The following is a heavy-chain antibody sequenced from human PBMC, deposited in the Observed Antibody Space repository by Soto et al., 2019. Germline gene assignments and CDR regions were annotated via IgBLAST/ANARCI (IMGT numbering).Heavy chain of an antibody. D-gene: IGHD2-21*02. V-gene: IGHV4-30-4*01. CDR3: AREDDGGDRDYYGLDV. Sequence: QVQLQESGPGLVRPSQTLSLTCTVSGGSISYDHYHWTWIRQPPGKGLEWIGYIHYSGSVFYNPSLQSRLSMSVDTSQTLFSLKLGAVTAADTAVYFCAREDDGGDRDYYGLDVWGQGTTVTVSS. CDR2: IHYSGSV. CDR1: GGSISYDHYH. J-gene: IGHJ6*02.